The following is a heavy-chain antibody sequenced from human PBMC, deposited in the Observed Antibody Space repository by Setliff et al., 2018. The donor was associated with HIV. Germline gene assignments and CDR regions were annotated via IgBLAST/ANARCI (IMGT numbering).Heavy chain of an antibody. J-gene: IGHJ4*02. D-gene: IGHD2-8*01. CDR3: VRRADTNGGLFF. Sequence: ASVKVSCKASGGTFSRSVFSWVRQAPGQGLEWMGWINTNTGNPTYAQVFAGRFVFSLDTSVSTAYLQISSLKAEDTAVYYCVRRADTNGGLFFWGQGTLVTVSS. CDR1: GGTFSRSV. CDR2: INTNTGNP. V-gene: IGHV7-4-1*02.